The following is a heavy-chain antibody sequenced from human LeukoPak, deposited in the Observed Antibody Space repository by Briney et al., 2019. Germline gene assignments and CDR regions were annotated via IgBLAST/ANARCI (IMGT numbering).Heavy chain of an antibody. CDR3: VAAPYY. CDR1: GFTFSSYA. CDR2: ISYDGSNK. J-gene: IGHJ4*02. D-gene: IGHD6-6*01. Sequence: GGSLRLSCAATGFTFSSYAMHWVRQAPGKGLEWVAVISYDGSNKYYTDSVKGRFTISRDNSKNTLYLQMNSLRAEDTAVYYTVAAPYYWGQGTLVTVSS. V-gene: IGHV3-30*10.